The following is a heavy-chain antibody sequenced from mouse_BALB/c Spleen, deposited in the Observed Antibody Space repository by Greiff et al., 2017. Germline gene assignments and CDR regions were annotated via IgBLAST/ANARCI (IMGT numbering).Heavy chain of an antibody. Sequence: DVKLVESGGGLVKPGGSLKLSCAASGFTFSSYAMSWVRQSPEKRLEWVAEISSGGSYTYYPDTVTGRFTISRDNAKNTLYLEMSSLRSEDTAMYYCARDAYYGNYRFAYWGQGTLVTVSA. CDR1: GFTFSSYA. J-gene: IGHJ3*01. CDR2: ISSGGSYT. CDR3: ARDAYYGNYRFAY. V-gene: IGHV5-9-4*01. D-gene: IGHD2-10*01.